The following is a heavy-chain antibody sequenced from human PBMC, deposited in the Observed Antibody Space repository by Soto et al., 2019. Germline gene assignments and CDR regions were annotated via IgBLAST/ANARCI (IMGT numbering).Heavy chain of an antibody. CDR1: GFTFSSYA. J-gene: IGHJ4*02. D-gene: IGHD4-17*01. CDR2: ISGAGGVT. CDR3: AKDNSRGVTVTPDY. V-gene: IGHV3-23*01. Sequence: EVQLLESGGGLVQPGGSLRLSCAVSGFTFSSYAMSWVRQAPGKGPEWVSSISGAGGVTHYADSVRGRFTISRDNSKNTLYLQMNSLRAEDTAVYYCAKDNSRGVTVTPDYWGQGTLVTVSS.